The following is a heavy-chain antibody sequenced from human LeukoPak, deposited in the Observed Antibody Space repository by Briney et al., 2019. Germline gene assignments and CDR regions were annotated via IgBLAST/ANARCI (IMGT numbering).Heavy chain of an antibody. CDR2: ISAYNGNT. D-gene: IGHD3-9*01. J-gene: IGHJ4*02. Sequence: ASVKVSCKASGYTFTSYGISWGRQAPGQGLEWMGWISAYNGNTNYAQKLQGRVTMTTDTSTSTAYMELRSLRSDDTAVYYCAREGYYDILTGPDYWGQGTLVTVSS. CDR3: AREGYYDILTGPDY. V-gene: IGHV1-18*04. CDR1: GYTFTSYG.